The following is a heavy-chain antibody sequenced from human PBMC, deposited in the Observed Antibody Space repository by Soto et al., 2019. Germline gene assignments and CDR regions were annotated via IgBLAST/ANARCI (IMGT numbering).Heavy chain of an antibody. CDR1: GYTFTSYD. V-gene: IGHV1-8*01. D-gene: IGHD3-10*01. Sequence: ASVKVSCKASGYTFTSYDINWVRQATGQGLEWMGWMNPNSGNTGYAQKFQGRVTMTRNTSISTAYMELSSLRSEDTAVYYCAREEITAAMVRGVITFDYYYGMDVWGQGTTGTVSS. J-gene: IGHJ6*02. CDR2: MNPNSGNT. CDR3: AREEITAAMVRGVITFDYYYGMDV.